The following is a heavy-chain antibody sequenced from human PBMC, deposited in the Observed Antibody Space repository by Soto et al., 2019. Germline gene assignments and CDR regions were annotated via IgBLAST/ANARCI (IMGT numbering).Heavy chain of an antibody. CDR3: AKEWAIDGYNYRVDS. D-gene: IGHD5-12*01. V-gene: IGHV3-43*01. J-gene: IGHJ4*02. CDR1: GFTFDDYT. Sequence: EVQLVESGGVVVQPGGSLRLSCAASGFTFDDYTMHWVRQAPGKGLEWVSPISWDGGSTDYADSVKGRFTISRDNSKKALYLQINSLRTEDTAWYHCAKEWAIDGYNYRVDSWGRGTLVTASS. CDR2: ISWDGGST.